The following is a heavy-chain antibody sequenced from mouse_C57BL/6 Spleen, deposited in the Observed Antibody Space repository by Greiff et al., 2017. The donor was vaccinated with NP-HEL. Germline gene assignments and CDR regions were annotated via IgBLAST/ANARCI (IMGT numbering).Heavy chain of an antibody. CDR3: ARDVGTTVVERYFDV. Sequence: EVHLVESGGGLVKPGGSLKLSCAASGFTFSSYAMSWVRQTPEKRLEWVATISDGGSYTYYPDNVKGRFTISRDNAKNNLYLQMSHLKSEDTAMYYCARDVGTTVVERYFDVWGTGTTVTVSS. CDR2: ISDGGSYT. CDR1: GFTFSSYA. D-gene: IGHD1-1*01. V-gene: IGHV5-4*01. J-gene: IGHJ1*03.